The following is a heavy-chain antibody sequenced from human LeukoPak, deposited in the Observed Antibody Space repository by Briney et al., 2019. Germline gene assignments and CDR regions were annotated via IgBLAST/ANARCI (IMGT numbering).Heavy chain of an antibody. D-gene: IGHD2-21*02. CDR2: IKSDVRST. V-gene: IGHV3-74*01. J-gene: IGHJ4*02. CDR1: GFTFTTSW. Sequence: GGSLRLSCAASGFTFTTSWMHWVRPAPGKGLVWVTRIKSDVRSTDYADSVKGRFTISRDDANNILYLQMNRLRAEDTAVYYCTAIRPDYWGQGTVVTVSS. CDR3: TAIRPDY.